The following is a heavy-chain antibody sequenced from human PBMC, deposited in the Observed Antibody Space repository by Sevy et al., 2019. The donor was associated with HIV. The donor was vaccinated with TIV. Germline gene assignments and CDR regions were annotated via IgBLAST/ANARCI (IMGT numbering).Heavy chain of an antibody. CDR2: IYYSGST. J-gene: IGHJ4*02. CDR1: GGSVSSGSYY. V-gene: IGHV4-61*01. CDR3: ARAATYYDFWSGYSSFDY. D-gene: IGHD3-3*01. Sequence: SETLSLTCTVSGGSVSSGSYYWSWIRQPPGKGLEWIGYIYYSGSTNYNPSLKSRVTISVDTSKNQFSLKLSSVTAADTAMYYCARAATYYDFWSGYSSFDYWGQGTLVTVSS.